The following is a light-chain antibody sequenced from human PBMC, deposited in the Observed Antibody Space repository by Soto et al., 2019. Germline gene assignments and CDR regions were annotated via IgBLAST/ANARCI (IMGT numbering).Light chain of an antibody. Sequence: QSALTQPASVSGSPGQSITISCTGTSSDVGGYNYVSWYQQHPGKAPKLMIYEVSNRPSGVSNRFSGSKSGNTASLTISGLQAEDEADYYCSSYTRSSTPVFGTGTKLT. CDR1: SSDVGGYNY. CDR2: EVS. J-gene: IGLJ1*01. V-gene: IGLV2-14*01. CDR3: SSYTRSSTPV.